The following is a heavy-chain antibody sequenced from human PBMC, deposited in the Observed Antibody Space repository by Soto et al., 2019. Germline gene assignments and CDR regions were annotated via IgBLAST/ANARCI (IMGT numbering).Heavy chain of an antibody. CDR1: GGSISSYY. J-gene: IGHJ5*02. D-gene: IGHD2-2*01. Sequence: SETLSLTCTVSGGSISSYYWSWIRQPPGKGLEWIGYIYYSGSTNYNPSLKSRVTISVDTSKNQFSLKLSSVTAADTAVYYCARWRARYCSSTSCYRYNWFAPWGQGTLVTVSS. CDR2: IYYSGST. V-gene: IGHV4-59*01. CDR3: ARWRARYCSSTSCYRYNWFAP.